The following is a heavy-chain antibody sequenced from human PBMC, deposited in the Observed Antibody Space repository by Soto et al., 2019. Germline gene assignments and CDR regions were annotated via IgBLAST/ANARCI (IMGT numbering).Heavy chain of an antibody. CDR1: GFTFSSYS. J-gene: IGHJ4*02. V-gene: IGHV3-23*04. Sequence: EVQLVESGGGLVKPGGSLRLSCAASGFTFSSYSMNWVRQAPGKGLEWVSAISGSGGSTYYADSVKGRFTISRDNSKNTLYLQMNSLRAEDKAVYYCAKRSGIAVAGLVDYWGQGTLVTVSS. D-gene: IGHD6-19*01. CDR2: ISGSGGST. CDR3: AKRSGIAVAGLVDY.